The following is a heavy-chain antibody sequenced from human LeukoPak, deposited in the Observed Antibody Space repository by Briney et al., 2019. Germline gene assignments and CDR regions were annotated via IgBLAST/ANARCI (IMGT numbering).Heavy chain of an antibody. J-gene: IGHJ3*02. CDR1: GGSISSYY. V-gene: IGHV4-59*08. Sequence: SETLSLTCTVSGGSISSYYWSWIRQPPGKGLEWIGYIYYSGSTYYNPSLKSRVTISVDTSKNQFSLKLSSVTAADTAVYYCARHDGGWELPDAFDIWGQGTMVTVSS. D-gene: IGHD1-7*01. CDR2: IYYSGST. CDR3: ARHDGGWELPDAFDI.